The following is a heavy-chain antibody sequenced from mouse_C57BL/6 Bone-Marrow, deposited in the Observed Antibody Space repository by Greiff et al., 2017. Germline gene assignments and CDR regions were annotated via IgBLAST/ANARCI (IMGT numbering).Heavy chain of an antibody. Sequence: EVQRVESGGGLVQPGESLKLSCESNEYEFPSHDMSWVRKTPEKRLELVAAINSDGGSTYYPDTMERRFIISRDNTKKTLYLQMSSLRSEDTALYYCETRGYDYDWFAYWGQGTLVTVSA. CDR1: EYEFPSHD. D-gene: IGHD2-4*01. V-gene: IGHV5-2*01. J-gene: IGHJ3*01. CDR2: INSDGGST. CDR3: ETRGYDYDWFAY.